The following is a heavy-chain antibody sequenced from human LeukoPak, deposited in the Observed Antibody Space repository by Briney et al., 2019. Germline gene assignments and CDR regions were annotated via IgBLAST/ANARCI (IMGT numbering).Heavy chain of an antibody. V-gene: IGHV4-59*08. CDR1: GGSISTFY. J-gene: IGHJ3*02. CDR3: ARHPFSDGFDI. CDR2: IFYTGNT. Sequence: PSETLSLTCTVSGGSISTFYWSWIRQPPRKGLEWIAYIFYTGNTNYNPSLKGRVTISVDTSKNQFSLKLNSVTAADTAVYYCARHPFSDGFDIWGQGTMVTVSS.